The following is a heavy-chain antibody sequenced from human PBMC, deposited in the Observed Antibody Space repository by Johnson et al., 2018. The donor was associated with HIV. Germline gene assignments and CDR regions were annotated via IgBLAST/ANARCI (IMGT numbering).Heavy chain of an antibody. CDR2: ISYDGSNK. Sequence: QVQLVESGGGVVQPGGSLRLSCAASGFTFSSYGMHWVRQAPGKGLEWVAVISYDGSNKYYADSVKGRFTISRDNSKNTLYLQMNSLRAEDTAVYYCATSTASDAFDIWGQGTMVTVSS. V-gene: IGHV3-33*05. D-gene: IGHD1-1*01. CDR1: GFTFSSYG. J-gene: IGHJ3*02. CDR3: ATSTASDAFDI.